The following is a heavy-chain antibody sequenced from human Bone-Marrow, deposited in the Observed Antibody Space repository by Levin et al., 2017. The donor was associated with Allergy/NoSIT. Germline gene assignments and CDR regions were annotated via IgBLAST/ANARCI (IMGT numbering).Heavy chain of an antibody. CDR1: DGSFSDYY. J-gene: IGHJ6*02. D-gene: IGHD2-15*01. V-gene: IGHV4-34*01. CDR3: ARGRRFCSGGSCRMCRFDQYTRPHYFYRAMDV. Sequence: SQTLSLTCGVSDGSFSDYYWIWIRPAPGRGLEWIGEINYDGSTDYNPSLKSRVTISLDTSKSQFSLNLSSVTAADTAAYYCARGRRFCSGGSCRMCRFDQYTRPHYFYRAMDVWGQGTTVTVSS. CDR2: INYDGST.